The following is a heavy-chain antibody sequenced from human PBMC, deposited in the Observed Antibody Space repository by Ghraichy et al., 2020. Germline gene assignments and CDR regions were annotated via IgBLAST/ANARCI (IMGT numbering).Heavy chain of an antibody. Sequence: GGSLRLSCAASGFIFSSYWMHWVRQAPGKGLVWVSCVKSDGSSTNYADSVKGRFTISRDNAKNTLYLQMNSLRAEDTALYYCGRIFGSVGTSTEYWGRGALVTVSS. CDR2: VKSDGSST. CDR3: GRIFGSVGTSTEY. D-gene: IGHD3-16*01. J-gene: IGHJ4*02. V-gene: IGHV3-74*01. CDR1: GFIFSSYW.